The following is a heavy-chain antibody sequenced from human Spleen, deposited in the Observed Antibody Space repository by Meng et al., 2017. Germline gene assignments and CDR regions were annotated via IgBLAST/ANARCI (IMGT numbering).Heavy chain of an antibody. CDR3: ARQKETNDY. D-gene: IGHD5-24*01. V-gene: IGHV3-33*08. J-gene: IGHJ4*02. Sequence: QVQLVESGGAVVQPGGALRLSCAASGFTFNKNGMHWVRQAPGKGLEWVAIIWYDGNNKYYADSVKGRFTISRDNSNNSLYLKMNSLRAEDTAVYYCARQKETNDYWGQGTLVTVSS. CDR1: GFTFNKNG. CDR2: IWYDGNNK.